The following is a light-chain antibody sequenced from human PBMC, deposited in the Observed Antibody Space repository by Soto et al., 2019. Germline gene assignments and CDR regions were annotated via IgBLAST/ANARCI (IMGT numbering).Light chain of an antibody. V-gene: IGLV2-8*01. Sequence: QSALTQPPSASGSPGQSVTISCTGTSSDIGGYNYVSWYQQHPGKAPKLMISDVSKRPSGVPDRFSGSKSGNTASLTVSGLQAEDEDDYYCSSYAGSNNLVFGGGTKLTVL. CDR1: SSDIGGYNY. CDR3: SSYAGSNNLV. CDR2: DVS. J-gene: IGLJ2*01.